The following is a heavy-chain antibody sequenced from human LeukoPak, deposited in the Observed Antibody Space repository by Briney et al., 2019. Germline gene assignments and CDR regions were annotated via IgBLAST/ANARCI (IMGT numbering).Heavy chain of an antibody. CDR2: IYPGDSDT. J-gene: IGHJ4*02. D-gene: IGHD1-26*01. Sequence: GESLKISCKGSGYSFTSYWIGWVRQMPGKGLECMGIIYPGDSDTRYSPSFQGQVTIPADKSINTAYLQWSSLKASDTAIYYCARGSLVGATRNYLDYWGQGTLVTVSS. CDR1: GYSFTSYW. CDR3: ARGSLVGATRNYLDY. V-gene: IGHV5-51*01.